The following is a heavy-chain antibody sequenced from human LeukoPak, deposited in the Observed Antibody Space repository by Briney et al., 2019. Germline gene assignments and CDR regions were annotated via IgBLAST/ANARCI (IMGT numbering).Heavy chain of an antibody. CDR3: AAPKGVKSNTIFGVVTPDAFDI. CDR2: IIPILGTA. CDR1: GGTFSSYA. J-gene: IGHJ3*02. Sequence: VASVKVSCKASGGTFSSYAISWVRQAPGQGLEWMGGIIPILGTANYAQKFQGRVTITADESTSTAYMELSSLRSEDTAVYYCAAPKGVKSNTIFGVVTPDAFDIWGQGTMVTVSS. D-gene: IGHD3-3*01. V-gene: IGHV1-69*01.